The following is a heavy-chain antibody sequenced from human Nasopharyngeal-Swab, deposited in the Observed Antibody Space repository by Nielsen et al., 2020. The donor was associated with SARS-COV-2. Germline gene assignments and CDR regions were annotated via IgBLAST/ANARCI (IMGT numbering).Heavy chain of an antibody. Sequence: GGSLRLSCAASGFLVSNTYMSWVRQVPGKGLQWLAVISYDGSNHYSTDSVEGRFTISRDNSKNTLYLQLNNVTPEDTAVYYCARHGSGAYYTGKEIDSWGQGTLVTVSS. CDR2: ISYDGSNH. D-gene: IGHD1-26*01. CDR3: ARHGSGAYYTGKEIDS. J-gene: IGHJ4*02. CDR1: GFLVSNTY. V-gene: IGHV3-30*03.